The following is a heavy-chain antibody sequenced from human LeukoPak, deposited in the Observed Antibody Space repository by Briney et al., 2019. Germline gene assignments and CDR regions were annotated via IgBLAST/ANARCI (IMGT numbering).Heavy chain of an antibody. D-gene: IGHD3-9*01. Sequence: ASVKVSCKASGYTLTSYGISWVRQAPGQGLEWMGWISAYNGNTNYAQKLQGRVTMTTDTSTSTAYMELRSLRSDDTAVYYCARSILTGYYPGGYYFDYWGQGALVTVSS. CDR3: ARSILTGYYPGGYYFDY. CDR1: GYTLTSYG. CDR2: ISAYNGNT. V-gene: IGHV1-18*04. J-gene: IGHJ4*02.